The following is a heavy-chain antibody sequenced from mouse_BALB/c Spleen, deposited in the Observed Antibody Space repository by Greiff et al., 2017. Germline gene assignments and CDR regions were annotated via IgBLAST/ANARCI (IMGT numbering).Heavy chain of an antibody. D-gene: IGHD1-2*01. CDR3: ARNGYDYFDY. Sequence: EVKLVESGPGLVKPSQSLSLTCTVTGYSITSDYAWNWIRQFPGNQLEWMGYISYSGSTSYNPSLKSRISITRDTSKNQFFLQLNSVTTEDTATYYCARNGYDYFDYWGQGTTLTVSS. J-gene: IGHJ2*01. CDR2: ISYSGST. CDR1: GYSITSDYA. V-gene: IGHV3-2*02.